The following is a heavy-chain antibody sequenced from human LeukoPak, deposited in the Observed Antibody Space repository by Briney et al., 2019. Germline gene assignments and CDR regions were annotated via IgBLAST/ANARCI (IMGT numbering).Heavy chain of an antibody. Sequence: SETLSLTCAVYGGSFSGYYWSWIRQPPGKGLEWIGEINHSGSTNYNPSLKSRVTISVDTSKNQFSLKLSSVTAADTAVYYCAGHPAKYQLPHDYWGQGTLVTVSS. CDR2: INHSGST. J-gene: IGHJ4*02. CDR1: GGSFSGYY. D-gene: IGHD2-2*01. CDR3: AGHPAKYQLPHDY. V-gene: IGHV4-34*01.